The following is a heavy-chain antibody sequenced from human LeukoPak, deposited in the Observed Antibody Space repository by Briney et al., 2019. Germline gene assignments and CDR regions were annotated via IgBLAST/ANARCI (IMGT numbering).Heavy chain of an antibody. CDR2: ISGSGGST. Sequence: GRSLRLSCAASGFTFDDYAMSWVRQAPGKGLEWVSAISGSGGSTYYADSVKGRFTISRDNSKNTLYLQMNSLRAEDTAVYYCAKDRGGIAAAGISYWGQGTLVTVSS. D-gene: IGHD6-13*01. CDR1: GFTFDDYA. V-gene: IGHV3-23*01. CDR3: AKDRGGIAAAGISY. J-gene: IGHJ4*02.